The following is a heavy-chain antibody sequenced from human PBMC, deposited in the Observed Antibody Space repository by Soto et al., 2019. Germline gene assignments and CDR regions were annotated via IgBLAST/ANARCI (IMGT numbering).Heavy chain of an antibody. J-gene: IGHJ4*02. CDR2: IYSGDRT. CDR3: ARDNENCFITSCCGHYFVH. D-gene: IGHD2-2*01. V-gene: IGHV3-66*01. CDR1: GLTVSNTF. Sequence: PGGSLRLSCAASGLTVSNTFLNWVRQAPGKGLEWVSVIYSGDRTYYADSVKGRFTISRDNAKNTLYLQMNSLRAEDTAVYYCARDNENCFITSCCGHYFVHCCQGTLVTV.